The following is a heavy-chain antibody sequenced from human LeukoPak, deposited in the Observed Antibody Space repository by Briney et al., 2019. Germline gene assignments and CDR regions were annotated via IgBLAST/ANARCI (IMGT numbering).Heavy chain of an antibody. D-gene: IGHD3-22*01. CDR1: GFTFSSYS. CDR2: IRYDGSNK. J-gene: IGHJ5*02. V-gene: IGHV3-30*02. Sequence: GGSLRLSCAASGFTFSSYSMNWVRQAPGKGLEWVAFIRYDGSNKYYADSVTGRFTISRDNSKNTLYLQMNSLRAEDTAVYYCAKDSPPPNYYDSSGYYPSINWFDPWGQGTLVTVSS. CDR3: AKDSPPPNYYDSSGYYPSINWFDP.